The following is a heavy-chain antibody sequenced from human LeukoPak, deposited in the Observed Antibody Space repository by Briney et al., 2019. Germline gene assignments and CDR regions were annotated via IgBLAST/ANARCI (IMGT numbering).Heavy chain of an antibody. D-gene: IGHD6-19*01. CDR3: AKDPIAVAGNNYYRMDV. CDR2: ISYDGSNK. J-gene: IGHJ6*02. CDR1: GFPFSNNG. V-gene: IGHV3-30*18. Sequence: GGSLRLSCAASGFPFSNNGMHWVRQAPGKGLEWVAVISYDGSNKYYADSVKGRFTISRDNSKNTLYLQMNSLRAEDTAVYYCAKDPIAVAGNNYYRMDVWGQGTTVSVSS.